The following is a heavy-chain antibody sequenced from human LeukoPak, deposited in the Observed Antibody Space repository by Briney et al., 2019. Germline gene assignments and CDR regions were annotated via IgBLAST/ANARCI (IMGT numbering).Heavy chain of an antibody. Sequence: SETLSLTCTLSGGSISSSYYWSWILQPPGKGLEWIGYIYYSGSTNYNPSLKSRVTISVDTSKNQFSLKLRSVTAADTAVYYCARRVPGGNFFDYWGQGTLVTVSS. V-gene: IGHV4-59*01. CDR3: ARRVPGGNFFDY. D-gene: IGHD1-14*01. J-gene: IGHJ4*02. CDR2: IYYSGST. CDR1: GGSISSSYY.